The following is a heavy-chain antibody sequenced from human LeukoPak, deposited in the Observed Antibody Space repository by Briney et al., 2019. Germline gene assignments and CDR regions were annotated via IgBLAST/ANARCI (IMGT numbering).Heavy chain of an antibody. D-gene: IGHD2-8*01. CDR2: ISWNSGSI. V-gene: IGHV3-9*01. CDR1: GFTFDDYA. CDR3: ARVYGSGDCTNGVCYGFFVDY. Sequence: TGGSLRLSCAASGFTFDDYAMHWVRQAPGKGLEWVSGISWNSGSIGYADSVKGRFTISRDNAKNSLYLQMNSLRAEDTAVYYCARVYGSGDCTNGVCYGFFVDYWGQGTLVTVSS. J-gene: IGHJ4*02.